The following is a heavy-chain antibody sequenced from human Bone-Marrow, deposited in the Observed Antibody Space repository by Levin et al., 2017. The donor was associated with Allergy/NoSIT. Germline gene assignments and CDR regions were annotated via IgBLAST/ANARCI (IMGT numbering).Heavy chain of an antibody. D-gene: IGHD4-23*01. V-gene: IGHV3-9*01. CDR1: GFTFDNYA. J-gene: IGHJ6*02. Sequence: GGSLRLSCSASGFTFDNYAMHWVRQAPGKGLEWVSGINWNSGTLAYAESVKGRFTISRDNAKNSLYLQMNSLTAEDTALYYCAKDMSLGGNPLMDVWGQGTTVIVSS. CDR3: AKDMSLGGNPLMDV. CDR2: INWNSGTL.